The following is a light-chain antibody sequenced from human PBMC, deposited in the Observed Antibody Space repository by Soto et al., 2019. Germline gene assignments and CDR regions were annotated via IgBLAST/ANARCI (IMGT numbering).Light chain of an antibody. CDR2: EVT. CDR3: SSYTSSSTLFV. V-gene: IGLV2-8*01. J-gene: IGLJ7*01. Sequence: QSALTQPPSASGSPGQSVTISCTGTSSDVGGYNYVSWYQQYPGRAPKLMIYEVTKRPSGVPDRFSGSKSGNTASLTISGLQAEDEADYYCSSYTSSSTLFVFGTGTQLTVL. CDR1: SSDVGGYNY.